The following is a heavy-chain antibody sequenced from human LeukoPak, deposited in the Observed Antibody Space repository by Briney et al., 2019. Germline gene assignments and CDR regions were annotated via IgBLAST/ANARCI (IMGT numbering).Heavy chain of an antibody. CDR1: GFTFSTYA. D-gene: IGHD4/OR15-4a*01. CDR3: AKAGLVRGGALDS. Sequence: GGSLRLSCAASGFTFSTYAMTWVRQAPGKGLEWVSSITGTGDGTSAADSVKGRFTISRDSSKHTLYLQMNSLRVEDTAVYYCAKAGLVRGGALDSWGQGTLVTVSS. V-gene: IGHV3-23*01. J-gene: IGHJ4*02. CDR2: ITGTGDGT.